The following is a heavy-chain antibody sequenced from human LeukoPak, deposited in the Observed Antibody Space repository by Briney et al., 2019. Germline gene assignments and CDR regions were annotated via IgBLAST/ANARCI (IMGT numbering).Heavy chain of an antibody. J-gene: IGHJ4*02. V-gene: IGHV3-30-3*01. D-gene: IGHD1-26*01. Sequence: GGSLRLSCAASGFTFSSYAVHWVRQAPGKGLEWVAVISYDGNNKYYADSVKGRFTISRDNSKNTLYLQMNSLRADDTAVYYCARGRYSGSYWEYYFDYWGQGTLVTVSS. CDR2: ISYDGNNK. CDR3: ARGRYSGSYWEYYFDY. CDR1: GFTFSSYA.